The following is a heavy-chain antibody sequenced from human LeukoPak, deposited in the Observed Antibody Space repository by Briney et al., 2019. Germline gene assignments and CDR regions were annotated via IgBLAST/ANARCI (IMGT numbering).Heavy chain of an antibody. CDR1: GYILTGYY. V-gene: IGHV1-2*02. J-gene: IGHJ4*02. Sequence: ASVKVSCKASGYILTGYYLHWVRQAPGQGLEWMGWSNPSSGGTNYAQKFQGRVTMTRDTSISTAYMELSRLRSDDTAVYYCARGPGGGYDLLGHWGQGTLVTVSS. D-gene: IGHD5-12*01. CDR2: SNPSSGGT. CDR3: ARGPGGGYDLLGH.